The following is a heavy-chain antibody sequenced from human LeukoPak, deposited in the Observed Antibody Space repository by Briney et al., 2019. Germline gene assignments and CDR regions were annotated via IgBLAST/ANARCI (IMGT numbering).Heavy chain of an antibody. D-gene: IGHD6-6*01. CDR1: GDSINRSGHY. V-gene: IGHV4-39*07. Sequence: PSETLSLTCTVSGDSINRSGHYWGWIRPPPGQGLEWIGNIYYSRSTYYHPVLKRCVTISIDTSKNQFSLRLSSVTAADTAVYYCARDTHYSRSSGYYYYYMNVWGKGTTVTVSS. CDR2: IYYSRST. J-gene: IGHJ6*03. CDR3: ARDTHYSRSSGYYYYYMNV.